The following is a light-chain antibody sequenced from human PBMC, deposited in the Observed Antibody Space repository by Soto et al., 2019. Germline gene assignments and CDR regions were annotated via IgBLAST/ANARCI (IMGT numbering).Light chain of an antibody. CDR3: QQYGDSPCT. V-gene: IGKV3-20*01. J-gene: IGKJ2*02. Sequence: EIVLTQSPGTLSLSPGERATLSCRASQSVSRSSLAWYQQKPGQAPRLLIYGASSRATGIPDRFSGSGSGTDFTLTISRLEPEDFEVYYCQQYGDSPCTFGQGTNLEIK. CDR2: GAS. CDR1: QSVSRSS.